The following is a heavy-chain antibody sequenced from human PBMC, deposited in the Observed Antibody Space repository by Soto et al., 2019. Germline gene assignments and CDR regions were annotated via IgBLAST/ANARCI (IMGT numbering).Heavy chain of an antibody. CDR3: ARSSPLGPPGY. CDR1: GFTFSTFSTYW. Sequence: GSLRLSCAASGFTFSTFSTYWMSWVRQAPGKGLEWVANINQDGSDKYYVDSVKGRFTISRDNAKNSLYLQMNSLRVEDTAVYYCARSSPLGPPGYWGQGTLVTVSS. J-gene: IGHJ4*02. V-gene: IGHV3-7*01. CDR2: INQDGSDK.